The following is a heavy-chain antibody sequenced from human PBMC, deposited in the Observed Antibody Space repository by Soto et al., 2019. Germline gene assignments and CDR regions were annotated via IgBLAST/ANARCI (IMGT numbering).Heavy chain of an antibody. D-gene: IGHD3-22*01. Sequence: AASVKVSCKASGYTFTTYGINWVRQAPGQGLEWMGWISAYNGNTNYAQKLQGRVTMTTETSTSTAYMELRSLRSDDTAVYYCARGGGNDISGYYFVYWGQGTLVTVSS. CDR1: GYTFTTYG. J-gene: IGHJ4*02. V-gene: IGHV1-18*01. CDR3: ARGGGNDISGYYFVY. CDR2: ISAYNGNT.